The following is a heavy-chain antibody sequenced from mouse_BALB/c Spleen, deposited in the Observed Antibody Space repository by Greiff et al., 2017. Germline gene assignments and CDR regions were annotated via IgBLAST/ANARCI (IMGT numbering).Heavy chain of an antibody. CDR3: TRLWSNWYFDV. J-gene: IGHJ1*01. CDR2: IRLKSNNYAT. D-gene: IGHD1-1*02. V-gene: IGHV6-6*02. Sequence: EVQGVESGGGLVQPGGSMKLSCVASGFTFSNYWMNWVRQSPEKGLEWVAEIRLKSNNYATHYAESVKGRFTISRDDSKSSVYLQMNNLRAEDTGIYYCTRLWSNWYFDVWGAGTTVTVSS. CDR1: GFTFSNYW.